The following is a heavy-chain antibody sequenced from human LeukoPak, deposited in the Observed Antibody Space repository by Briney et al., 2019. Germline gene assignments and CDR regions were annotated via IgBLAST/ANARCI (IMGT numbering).Heavy chain of an antibody. CDR1: GGSISSSSYY. V-gene: IGHV4-39*01. D-gene: IGHD3-22*01. CDR2: IYYSGST. J-gene: IGHJ4*02. CDR3: AGLWSYYYDSSGYWY. Sequence: SETLSLTCTVSGGSISSSSYYWGWIRQPPGKGLEWIGSIYYSGSTYYNPSLKSRVTISVDTSKNQFSLKLSSVTAADTAVYYCAGLWSYYYDSSGYWYWGQGTLVTVSS.